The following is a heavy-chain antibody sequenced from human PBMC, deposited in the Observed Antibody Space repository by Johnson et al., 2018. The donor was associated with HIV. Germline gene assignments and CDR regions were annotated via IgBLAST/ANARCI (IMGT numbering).Heavy chain of an antibody. J-gene: IGHJ3*02. CDR2: FYSGGST. Sequence: EVQLVESGGGLIQPGGSLRLSCAASGFTVSSNYMSWVRQAPGKGLEWVSVFYSGGSTYHADPVKGRFTLSRDNSTNTLYLQINSLRAEDTALYYCARAYSYGVFDIWGQGTMVTVSS. CDR1: GFTVSSNY. V-gene: IGHV3-53*01. CDR3: ARAYSYGVFDI. D-gene: IGHD5-18*01.